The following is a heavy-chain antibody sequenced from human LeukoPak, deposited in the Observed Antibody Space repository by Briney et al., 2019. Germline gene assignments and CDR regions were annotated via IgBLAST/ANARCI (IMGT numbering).Heavy chain of an antibody. CDR1: GFTFSSYW. D-gene: IGHD6-19*01. V-gene: IGHV3-7*01. CDR2: IKQDGSEK. Sequence: PGGSLRLSCAASGFTFSSYWMSWVRQAPGKGLEWVANIKQDGSEKYYVDSVKGRFTISRDNAKNSLYLQMNSLRVEDTAVYYCARDSRGWYLVYYFDYWGQGTLVTVSS. CDR3: ARDSRGWYLVYYFDY. J-gene: IGHJ4*02.